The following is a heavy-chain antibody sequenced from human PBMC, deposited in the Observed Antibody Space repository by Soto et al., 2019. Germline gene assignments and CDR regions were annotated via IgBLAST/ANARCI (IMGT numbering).Heavy chain of an antibody. CDR2: MSPAGNIK. CDR1: GFTFSTYE. D-gene: IGHD1-1*01. J-gene: IGHJ4*02. V-gene: IGHV3-30-3*01. Sequence: QVQLVESGGDVVQPGGSLRLSCVASGFTFSTYELHWVRQAPGKGLEWVAVMSPAGNIKLYRDSVKGRFTISRDNSRNTLYLEMNSLRPDDTAIYYFALDKMPGSPDFFNAWGQGTLVTVSS. CDR3: ALDKMPGSPDFFNA.